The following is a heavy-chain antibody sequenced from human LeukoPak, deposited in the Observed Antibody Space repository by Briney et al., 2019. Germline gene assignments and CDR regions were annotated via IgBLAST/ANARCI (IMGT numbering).Heavy chain of an antibody. CDR3: ARQSKQSEPDY. Sequence: SETLSLTCTVSGGSISSSSYYWGWIRQPPGKGLEWIGSIYYSGSTYYNPSLKSRVTISVDTSKNQFSLKLSSVTAADTAVYYRARQSKQSEPDYWGQGTLVTVSS. V-gene: IGHV4-39*01. D-gene: IGHD4-4*01. CDR1: GGSISSSSYY. CDR2: IYYSGST. J-gene: IGHJ4*02.